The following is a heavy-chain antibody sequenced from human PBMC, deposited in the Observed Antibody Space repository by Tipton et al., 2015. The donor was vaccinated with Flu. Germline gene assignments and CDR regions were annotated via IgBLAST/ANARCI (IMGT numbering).Heavy chain of an antibody. CDR1: GYSISSGYY. D-gene: IGHD3-16*02. CDR3: ARGQSYYYYYYGMDV. J-gene: IGHJ6*02. CDR2: IYHSGGT. V-gene: IGHV4-38-2*02. Sequence: TLSLTCTVSGYSISSGYYWGWIRQHPGKGLEWSGSIYHSGGTYYNPSLKSRGTILVDTSKNQFSLKLSSVTAADTAVYYCARGQSYYYYYYGMDVWGQGTTVTVSS.